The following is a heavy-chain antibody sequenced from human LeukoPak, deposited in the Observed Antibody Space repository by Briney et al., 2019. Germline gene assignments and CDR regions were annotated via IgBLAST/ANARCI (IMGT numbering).Heavy chain of an antibody. CDR3: AKEYVILTASEY. J-gene: IGHJ4*02. Sequence: PGGSLRLSCAASGFTFSSYAMSWVRQAPGEGLEWVSAISGSSGSTYYADSVKGRFTISRDNSKNTLYLQMNSLRAEDTAVYYCAKEYVILTASEYWGQGTLVTVSS. CDR1: GFTFSSYA. V-gene: IGHV3-23*01. CDR2: ISGSSGST. D-gene: IGHD3-9*01.